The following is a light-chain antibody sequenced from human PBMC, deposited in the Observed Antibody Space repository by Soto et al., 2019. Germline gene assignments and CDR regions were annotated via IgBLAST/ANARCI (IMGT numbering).Light chain of an antibody. CDR2: DVS. CDR1: QSVSSY. CDR3: QQRSNWPRFT. V-gene: IGKV3-11*01. J-gene: IGKJ3*01. Sequence: EIVLTQSPATLSLSPGARAPLSCRASQSVSSYLAWYQQQPGQAPRLLIYDVSNRATGIPARFSGSGSGTDFTLTISSLEPEDFAVYYCQQRSNWPRFTFGPGTKVDIK.